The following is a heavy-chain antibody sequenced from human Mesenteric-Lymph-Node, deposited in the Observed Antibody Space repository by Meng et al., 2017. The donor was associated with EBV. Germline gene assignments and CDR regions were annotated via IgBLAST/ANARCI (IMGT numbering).Heavy chain of an antibody. CDR3: ARDTSGGYNWFDP. D-gene: IGHD3-10*01. V-gene: IGHV4-59*01. CDR2: IYYSGTT. Sequence: VRLQEAGPGLVKPSETLSLTCTASGDSITNYYWNWIRQPPGKGLEWIGYIYYSGTTNYNPSLKSRVTISVDTSKNQFSLRLNSLTAADTAVYYCARDTSGGYNWFDPWGQGTLVTVSS. J-gene: IGHJ5*02. CDR1: GDSITNYY.